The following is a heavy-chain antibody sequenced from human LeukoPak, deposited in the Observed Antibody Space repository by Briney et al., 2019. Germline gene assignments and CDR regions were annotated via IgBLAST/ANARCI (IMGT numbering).Heavy chain of an antibody. D-gene: IGHD3-9*01. CDR3: TRLYPTRAPDDWSERWDRNWLDP. Sequence: GGSMRLSCEGSGFLFGSYAMHWVRQAPGKGLEWVAIISYDGSKTDYVDSVKGRFIVSRDNSKNTVYLEMKSLTGGDTAVYFCTRLYPTRAPDDWSERWDRNWLDPWGQGTQVIVSS. CDR2: ISYDGSKT. V-gene: IGHV3-30-3*01. CDR1: GFLFGSYA. J-gene: IGHJ5*02.